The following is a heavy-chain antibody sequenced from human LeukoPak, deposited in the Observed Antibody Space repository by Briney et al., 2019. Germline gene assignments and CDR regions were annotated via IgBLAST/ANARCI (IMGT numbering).Heavy chain of an antibody. J-gene: IGHJ4*02. CDR3: ARPQGFYGDYDFNY. V-gene: IGHV4-59*08. CDR2: IYYSGST. Sequence: SETLSLTCTVSGGSISSYYWSWIRQPPGKGLEWIGYIYYSGSTNYNPSLKSRVTISVDTSKNQFSLKLSSVTAADTAVYYCARPQGFYGDYDFNYWGQGTLVTVSS. CDR1: GGSISSYY. D-gene: IGHD4-17*01.